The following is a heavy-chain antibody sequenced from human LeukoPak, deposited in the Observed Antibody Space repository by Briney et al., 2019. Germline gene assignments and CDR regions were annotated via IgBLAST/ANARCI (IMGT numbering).Heavy chain of an antibody. CDR1: GGAISSSY. CDR2: VHNSVST. CDR3: AMGYFDSRCYSNPFDN. V-gene: IGHV4-59*01. J-gene: IGHJ4*02. D-gene: IGHD3-22*01. Sequence: PLQSLSLTCSVSGGAISSSYWSWIRQLPGRRLDFIPYVHNSVSTAYTPSLNTPITVSIDSSKNQFCLKMSSVAAADTAIYYCAMGYFDSRCYSNPFDNWGQGTLVTVSS.